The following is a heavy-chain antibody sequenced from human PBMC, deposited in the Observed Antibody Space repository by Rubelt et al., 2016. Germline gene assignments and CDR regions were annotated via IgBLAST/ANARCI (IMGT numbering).Heavy chain of an antibody. CDR3: ARPERFFGPFDP. J-gene: IGHJ5*02. V-gene: IGHV5-51*01. Sequence: EVQLVQSGAEVKKPGESLKISCKGSGYSFPYYWIGWVRQMPGNGLESMGIIYTADSDTRYSPSFQGRVTISADKSITTAYLQGSGRKASDTAMYYCARPERFFGPFDPWGQGSLVTVSS. D-gene: IGHD1-1*01. CDR1: GYSFPYYW. CDR2: IYTADSDT.